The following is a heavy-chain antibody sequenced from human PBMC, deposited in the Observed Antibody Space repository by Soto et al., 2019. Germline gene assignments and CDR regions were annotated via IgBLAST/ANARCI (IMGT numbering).Heavy chain of an antibody. D-gene: IGHD1-1*01. CDR1: GFTFSSYA. CDR2: ISGSGGST. V-gene: IGHV3-23*01. J-gene: IGHJ4*02. Sequence: GGSLRLSCAASGFTFSSYAMSWVRQAPGKGLEWVSAISGSGGSTYYADSVKGRFTISRDNSKNTLYLQMNSLKAEDTAVYYCAKNWNVGAAPRSSELDYWGQGTLVTVSS. CDR3: AKNWNVGAAPRSSELDY.